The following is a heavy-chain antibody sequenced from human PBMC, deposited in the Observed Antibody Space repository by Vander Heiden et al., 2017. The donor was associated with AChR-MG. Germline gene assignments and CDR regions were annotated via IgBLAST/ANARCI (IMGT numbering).Heavy chain of an antibody. CDR3: TTDGYGGSYFGYYGMDV. J-gene: IGHJ6*02. CDR1: GFTFSNAW. D-gene: IGHD1-26*01. Sequence: EVQLVESGGGLVKPGGSLRLSCAASGFTFSNAWMGWVRQAPGKGLVWVGRIKSKTDGGTTDYAAPVKGRFTISRDDSKNTLYLQMNSLKTEDTAVYYCTTDGYGGSYFGYYGMDVWGQGTTVTVSS. V-gene: IGHV3-15*01. CDR2: IKSKTDGGTT.